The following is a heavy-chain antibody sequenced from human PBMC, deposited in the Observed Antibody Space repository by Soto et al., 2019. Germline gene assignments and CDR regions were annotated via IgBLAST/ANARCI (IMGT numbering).Heavy chain of an antibody. CDR2: IYYSGST. V-gene: IGHV4-59*01. CDR3: ARTTYYYDSSGDYGYYFDY. J-gene: IGHJ4*01. CDR1: GGSISSYY. Sequence: PSETLSLTCTVSGGSISSYYWSWIRQPPGKGLEWIGYIYYSGSTNYNPSLKSRVTISVDTSKNQFSLKLSSVTAADTAVYYCARTTYYYDSSGDYGYYFDYWGHGTMGTVSS. D-gene: IGHD3-22*01.